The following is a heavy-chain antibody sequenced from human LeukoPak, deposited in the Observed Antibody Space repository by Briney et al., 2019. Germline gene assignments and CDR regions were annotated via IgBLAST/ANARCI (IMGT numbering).Heavy chain of an antibody. Sequence: EPSETLSLTCTVSGGSISSSSYHWGWIRQPPGKGLEWIGSIYYSGSTYYNPSLKSRVTISVDTSKNQFSLKLSSVTAADTAVYYCARPVSSKGGSYVYWGQGTLVTVSS. D-gene: IGHD1-26*01. V-gene: IGHV4-39*07. CDR2: IYYSGST. J-gene: IGHJ4*02. CDR3: ARPVSSKGGSYVY. CDR1: GGSISSSSYH.